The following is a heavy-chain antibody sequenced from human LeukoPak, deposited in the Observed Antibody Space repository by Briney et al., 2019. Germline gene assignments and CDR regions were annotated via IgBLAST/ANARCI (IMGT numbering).Heavy chain of an antibody. Sequence: SVKVSCKASGGTFSSYAISWVRQAPGQGHEWMGGIIPIFGTANYAQKFQGRVTITADESTSTAYMELSSLRSEDTAVYYCARDKGEYYYDSSGYRDAFDIWGQGTMVTVSS. CDR3: ARDKGEYYYDSSGYRDAFDI. CDR2: IIPIFGTA. V-gene: IGHV1-69*01. D-gene: IGHD3-22*01. J-gene: IGHJ3*02. CDR1: GGTFSSYA.